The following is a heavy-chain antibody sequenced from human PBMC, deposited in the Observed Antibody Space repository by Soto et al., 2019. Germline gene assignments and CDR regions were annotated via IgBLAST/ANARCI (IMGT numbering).Heavy chain of an antibody. V-gene: IGHV3-33*01. D-gene: IGHD4-17*01. J-gene: IGHJ5*02. CDR2: IWFDGSNT. CDR1: GFTFNNYG. CDR3: ARDSDYGSNSGWLDP. Sequence: QVLLVESGGGVVQPGRSLRRSCAASGFTFNNYGMHWVRQAPGKGLEWVAVIWFDGSNTHYADSVKGRFTVSRDNSKNTLDLQMNSLRAEDTAVYYCARDSDYGSNSGWLDPWGQGILVTDSS.